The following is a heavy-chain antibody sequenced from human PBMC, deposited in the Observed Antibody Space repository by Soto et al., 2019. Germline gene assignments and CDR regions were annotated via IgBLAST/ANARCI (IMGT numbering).Heavy chain of an antibody. CDR2: ISSSGSTI. CDR1: GFTFSDYY. J-gene: IGHJ6*02. CDR3: ARAHIRLGYCSSTSCLDYYYYGMDV. Sequence: GGSLRLSCAASGFTFSDYYMSWIRQAPGKGLEWVSYISSSGSTIYYADSVKGRFTISRDNAKNSLYLQMNSLRAEDTAVYYCARAHIRLGYCSSTSCLDYYYYGMDVWGQGTKVTVSS. D-gene: IGHD2-2*01. V-gene: IGHV3-11*01.